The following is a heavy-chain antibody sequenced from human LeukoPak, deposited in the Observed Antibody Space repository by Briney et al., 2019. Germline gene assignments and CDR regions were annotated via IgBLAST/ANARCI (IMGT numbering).Heavy chain of an antibody. D-gene: IGHD3-3*01. CDR1: GFTFSSYA. CDR3: AKADYDFWSGYFDY. V-gene: IGHV3-23*01. Sequence: GGSLRLSCAASGFTFSSYAMSWVRQAPVKGLEWVSAISGSGGSTYYADSVKGRFTISRDNSKNTLYLQMNSLRAEDTAVYYCAKADYDFWSGYFDYWGQGTLVTVSS. J-gene: IGHJ4*02. CDR2: ISGSGGST.